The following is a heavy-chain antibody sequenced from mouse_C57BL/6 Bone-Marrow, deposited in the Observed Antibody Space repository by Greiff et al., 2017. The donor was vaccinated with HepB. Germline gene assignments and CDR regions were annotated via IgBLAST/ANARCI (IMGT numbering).Heavy chain of an antibody. J-gene: IGHJ4*01. V-gene: IGHV1-4*01. CDR1: GYTFTSYT. CDR2: INPSSGYT. Sequence: VQLQQSGAELARPGASVKMSCKASGYTFTSYTMHWVKQRPGQGLEWIGYINPSSGYTKYNQKFKDKATLTADKSSSTAYMQLSSLTSEDSAVYYCARGPYYYGSSIYAMDYWGQGTSVTVSS. CDR3: ARGPYYYGSSIYAMDY. D-gene: IGHD1-1*01.